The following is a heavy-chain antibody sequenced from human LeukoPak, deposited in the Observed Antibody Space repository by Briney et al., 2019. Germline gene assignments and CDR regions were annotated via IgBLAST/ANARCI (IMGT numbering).Heavy chain of an antibody. CDR1: GFTFSSYS. V-gene: IGHV3-21*01. CDR3: ARDALYSNYVLGDFYYYYMDV. Sequence: GGSLRLSCAASGFTFSSYSMNWVRQAPGKGLEWVSSISSSSSYIYYADSVKGRFTISRVNAKNSLYLQMNSLRAEDTAVYYCARDALYSNYVLGDFYYYYMDVWGKGTTVTVSS. CDR2: ISSSSSYI. J-gene: IGHJ6*03. D-gene: IGHD4-11*01.